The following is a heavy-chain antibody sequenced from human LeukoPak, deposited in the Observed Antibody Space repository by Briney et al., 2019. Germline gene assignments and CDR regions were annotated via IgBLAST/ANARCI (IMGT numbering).Heavy chain of an antibody. D-gene: IGHD5-12*01. CDR3: ARHNWEYSGYDSDGDWFDP. CDR2: IDPSDSYT. V-gene: IGHV5-10-1*01. CDR1: GYSFTSYW. J-gene: IGHJ5*02. Sequence: SGESLKISCKGSGYSFTSYWISWVRQMPGKGLEWMGRIDPSDSYTNYSPSFQGHVTISADKSISTAYLQWSSLKASDTAMYYCARHNWEYSGYDSDGDWFDPWGQGTLVTVSS.